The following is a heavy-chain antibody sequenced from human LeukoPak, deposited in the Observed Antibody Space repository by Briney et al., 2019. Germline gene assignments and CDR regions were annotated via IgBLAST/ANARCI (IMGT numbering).Heavy chain of an antibody. CDR2: IGSSSSTI. CDR1: GFTFSSYS. D-gene: IGHD3-3*01. J-gene: IGHJ4*02. V-gene: IGHV3-48*01. Sequence: GGSLRLSCAASGFTFSSYSMNWVRQSPGKGLEWVSYIGSSSSTIYYADSVKGRFTISRDNAKNSLYLQMNSLRAEDTAVYYCARGRWGGYDFWSGYYTGFDYWGQGTLVTVSS. CDR3: ARGRWGGYDFWSGYYTGFDY.